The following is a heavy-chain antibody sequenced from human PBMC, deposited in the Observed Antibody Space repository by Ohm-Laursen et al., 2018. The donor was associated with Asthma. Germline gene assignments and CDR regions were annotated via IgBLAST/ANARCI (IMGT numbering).Heavy chain of an antibody. D-gene: IGHD1-26*01. CDR1: GITVSVNY. J-gene: IGHJ3*02. V-gene: IGHV3-53*01. CDR3: VRAHSGSYSYAFDI. Sequence: SLRLSCAASGITVSVNYMSWVRQAPRKGLEWVPVIYNGGSTYHADSVRGRFTISRDNSKNTLYLQMNSLRGEDTAVYYCVRAHSGSYSYAFDIWGQGAVVTVSS. CDR2: IYNGGST.